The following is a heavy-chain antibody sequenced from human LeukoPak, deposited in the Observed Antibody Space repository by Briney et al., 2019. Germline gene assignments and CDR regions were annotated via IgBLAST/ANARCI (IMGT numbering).Heavy chain of an antibody. D-gene: IGHD3-22*01. CDR3: ARGRLSLTMIVVVTRYYFDY. V-gene: IGHV4-34*01. CDR2: INHSVST. Sequence: SETLSLTCAVYGGSLSGYYWSWIRQPPGKGREWIGEINHSVSTNYNPSLKSRVTISVDTSKNQFSLKLSSVTAADTAVYYCARGRLSLTMIVVVTRYYFDYWGQGTLVTVSS. CDR1: GGSLSGYY. J-gene: IGHJ4*02.